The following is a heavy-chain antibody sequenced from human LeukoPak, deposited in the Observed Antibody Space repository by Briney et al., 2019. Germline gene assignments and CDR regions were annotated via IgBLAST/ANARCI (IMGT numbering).Heavy chain of an antibody. CDR3: AFGFSSSLGDY. Sequence: SETLSLTCTVSGGSISSYYWSWIRQPPGMGLERIGYIYYSGSTNYNPSLRSRVSISVDTSKNQFSLKLSSVAATDTAVYYCAFGFSSSLGDYWGQGTLVTVSS. V-gene: IGHV4-59*08. CDR2: IYYSGST. J-gene: IGHJ4*02. D-gene: IGHD6-13*01. CDR1: GGSISSYY.